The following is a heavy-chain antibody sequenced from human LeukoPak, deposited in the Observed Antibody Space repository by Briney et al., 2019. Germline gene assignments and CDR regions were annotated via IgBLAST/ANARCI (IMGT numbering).Heavy chain of an antibody. CDR3: ARDFVWFGELGLDP. CDR2: IIPILGIA. J-gene: IGHJ5*02. CDR1: GGTFSSYA. V-gene: IGHV1-69*04. D-gene: IGHD3-10*01. Sequence: SVKVSCKASGGTFSSYAISWVRQAPGQGLEWMGRIIPILGIANYAQKLQGRVTITADKSTSTAYMELSSLRSEDTAVYYCARDFVWFGELGLDPWGQGTLVTVSS.